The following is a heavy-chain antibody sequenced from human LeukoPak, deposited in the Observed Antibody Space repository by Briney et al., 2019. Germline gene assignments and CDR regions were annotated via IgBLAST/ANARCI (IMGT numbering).Heavy chain of an antibody. V-gene: IGHV4-4*02. CDR3: ARGGASDYGMDV. CDR2: INHSGST. Sequence: SGTLSLTCAVSGGSIKSNNWWSWIRQPPGKGLEWIGEINHSGSTNYNPSLKSRVTISVDTSKNQFSLKLSSVTAADTAVYYCARGGASDYGMDVWGQGTTVTVSS. CDR1: GGSIKSNNW. J-gene: IGHJ6*02. D-gene: IGHD1-26*01.